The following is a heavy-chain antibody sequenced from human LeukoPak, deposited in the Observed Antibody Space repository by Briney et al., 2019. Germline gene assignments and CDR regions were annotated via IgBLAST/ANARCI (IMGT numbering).Heavy chain of an antibody. J-gene: IGHJ4*02. D-gene: IGHD3-22*01. CDR2: ISSSGSTI. Sequence: GGYLRLSCAASGFTFSDYYMSWIRQAPGKGLEWVSYISSSGSTIYYADSVKGRFTISRDNAKNSLYLQMNSLRAEDTAVYYCARDLLMGGSSGYQDYWGQGTLVTVSS. CDR3: ARDLLMGGSSGYQDY. V-gene: IGHV3-11*04. CDR1: GFTFSDYY.